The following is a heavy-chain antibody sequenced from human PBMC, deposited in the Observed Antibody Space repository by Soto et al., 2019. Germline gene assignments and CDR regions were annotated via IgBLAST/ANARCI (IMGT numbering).Heavy chain of an antibody. Sequence: QVQLQESGPGLVKPSETLSLTCTVSGGSISSYYWSWIRQPVGKGLEWIGRIYTSGSTNYNPSLKSRVTMSVDTSKNQFSLKLSSVTAADTAVYYCASGSISGTVGYYYGMDVWGQGTTVTVSS. CDR1: GGSISSYY. J-gene: IGHJ6*02. D-gene: IGHD4-17*01. CDR2: IYTSGST. V-gene: IGHV4-4*07. CDR3: ASGSISGTVGYYYGMDV.